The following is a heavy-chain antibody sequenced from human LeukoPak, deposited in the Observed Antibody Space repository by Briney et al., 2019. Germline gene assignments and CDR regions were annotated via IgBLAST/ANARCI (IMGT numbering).Heavy chain of an antibody. J-gene: IGHJ4*02. CDR2: ISGSGGST. D-gene: IGHD5-12*01. CDR3: AKEIVAASTIDY. CDR1: GFTFSSYA. Sequence: GESLKISCAASGFTFSSYAMSWVRQAPGKGLEWVSAISGSGGSTYYADSVKGRFTISRDNSKNTLYLQMNSLRAEDTAVYYCAKEIVAASTIDYWGQGTLVTVSS. V-gene: IGHV3-23*01.